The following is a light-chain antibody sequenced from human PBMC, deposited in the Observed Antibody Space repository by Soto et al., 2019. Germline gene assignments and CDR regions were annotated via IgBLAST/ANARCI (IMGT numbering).Light chain of an antibody. CDR3: SSYTSSSTLLYV. CDR1: SSDVGGYNY. Sequence: LTQPASVSGSPGQSITISCTGTSSDVGGYNYVSWYQQHPGKAPKLMIYDVSNRPSGVSNRFSGSKSGNTASLTISGLQAEDEADYYCSSYTSSSTLLYVFGTGTKVTVL. CDR2: DVS. V-gene: IGLV2-14*01. J-gene: IGLJ1*01.